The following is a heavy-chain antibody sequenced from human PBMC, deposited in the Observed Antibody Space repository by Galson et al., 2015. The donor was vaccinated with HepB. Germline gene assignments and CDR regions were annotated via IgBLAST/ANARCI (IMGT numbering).Heavy chain of an antibody. CDR1: GYTFTDYG. Sequence: SVKVSCKASGYTFTDYGISWVRQAPGQGLEWMGWISANSRDTKYAEKVQGRVTMTKDTSTTTAYMELRSLRSDDTAVYYCARDPSAGPHFDYWGEGTLVTVSS. CDR3: ARDPSAGPHFDY. J-gene: IGHJ4*02. CDR2: ISANSRDT. D-gene: IGHD3-10*01. V-gene: IGHV1-18*04.